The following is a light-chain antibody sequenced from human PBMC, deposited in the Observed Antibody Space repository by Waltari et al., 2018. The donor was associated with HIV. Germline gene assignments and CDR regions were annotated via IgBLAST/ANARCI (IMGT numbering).Light chain of an antibody. CDR1: SSDVGSYNL. V-gene: IGLV2-23*02. J-gene: IGLJ2*01. CDR2: EFT. Sequence: QSALTQPASVSGSPGQSITISCTGTSSDVGSYNLVSWYQHHPHKAPLVVIYEFTKRPSGVSNRVAGSKSGSTASLTISGLQAEDESDYYCCSYAGSRGVVFGGGTKLTVL. CDR3: CSYAGSRGVV.